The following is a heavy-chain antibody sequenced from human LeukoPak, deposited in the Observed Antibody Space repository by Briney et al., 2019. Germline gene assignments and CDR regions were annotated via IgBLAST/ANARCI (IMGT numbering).Heavy chain of an antibody. D-gene: IGHD1-26*01. V-gene: IGHV4-34*01. Sequence: PSETLSLTCAVYGGSFSGYYWSWIRQPPGKGLEWIEEINHSGSTNYNPSLKSRVTISVDTSKNQFSLKLSPVTAADTAVYYCARDYNSRELRKGALWYWGQGTLVTVSS. CDR2: INHSGST. J-gene: IGHJ4*02. CDR1: GGSFSGYY. CDR3: ARDYNSRELRKGALWY.